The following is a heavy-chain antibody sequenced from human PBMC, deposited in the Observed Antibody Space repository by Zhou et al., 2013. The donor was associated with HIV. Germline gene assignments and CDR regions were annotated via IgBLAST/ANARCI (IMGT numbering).Heavy chain of an antibody. CDR3: ASDLLVEDAFDI. D-gene: IGHD6-6*01. J-gene: IGHJ3*02. CDR1: GGTFSSYA. V-gene: IGHV1-69*05. Sequence: QVQLVQSGAEVKKPGSSVKVSCKASGGTFSSYAISWVRQAPGQGLEWMGGSIPIFGTVNYAQKFQGRVSITTAYMELSSLRSEDTAVYYCASDLLVEDAFDIWGQGDNGHRLF. CDR2: SIPIFGTV.